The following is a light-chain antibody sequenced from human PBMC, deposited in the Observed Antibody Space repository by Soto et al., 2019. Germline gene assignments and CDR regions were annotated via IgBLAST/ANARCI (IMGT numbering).Light chain of an antibody. V-gene: IGKV1-5*01. CDR3: RHTSA. CDR1: QSISSW. CDR2: DAS. Sequence: DIQMTQSPSTLSASVGDRVTITCRASQSISSWLAWYQQKPGKAPKLLIYDASSLQSGVPSRLSGSGSGTEFTLTISSLQPDDFATYYCRHTSAFGQGTKVESK. J-gene: IGKJ1*01.